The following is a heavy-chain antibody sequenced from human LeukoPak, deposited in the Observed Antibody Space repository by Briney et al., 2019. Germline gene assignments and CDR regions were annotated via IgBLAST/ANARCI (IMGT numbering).Heavy chain of an antibody. V-gene: IGHV4-31*03. CDR1: GGSISSGGYY. D-gene: IGHD4-17*01. J-gene: IGHJ4*02. Sequence: PSETLSLTCTVSGGSISSGGYYWSWIRQHPGKGLGWIGYIYYSGSTYYNPSLKSRVTISVDTSKNQFSLKLSSVTAADTAVYYCARFNDYGDYGLSGIPVGNDYWGQGTLVTVSS. CDR2: IYYSGST. CDR3: ARFNDYGDYGLSGIPVGNDY.